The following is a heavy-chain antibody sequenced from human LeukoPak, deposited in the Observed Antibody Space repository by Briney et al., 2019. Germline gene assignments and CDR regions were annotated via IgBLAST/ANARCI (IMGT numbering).Heavy chain of an antibody. CDR3: ASPGWNFTIFGVVMEGGFFDY. CDR2: ISAYNGNT. J-gene: IGHJ4*02. D-gene: IGHD3-3*01. V-gene: IGHV1-18*01. CDR1: GYTFTSYG. Sequence: ASVKVSCKASGYTFTSYGISWVRQAPGQGLEWMGWISAYNGNTNYAQKFQGRVTMTTDTSTSTAYMELSSLRSEDTAVYYCASPGWNFTIFGVVMEGGFFDYWGQGTLVTVSS.